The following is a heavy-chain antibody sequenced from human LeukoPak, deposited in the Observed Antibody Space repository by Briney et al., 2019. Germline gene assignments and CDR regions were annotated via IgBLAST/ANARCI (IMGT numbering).Heavy chain of an antibody. V-gene: IGHV1-2*02. CDR1: GYTFTVYY. CDR3: ARDFYSSGYYYVGY. Sequence: ASVKVSCKASGYTFTVYYMHWVRQAPGQGHEWMGWINPNSGGTNYAQKLQGRVTMTTDTSTSTAYMELRSLRSDDTAVYYCARDFYSSGYYYVGYWGQGTLVTVSS. J-gene: IGHJ4*02. CDR2: INPNSGGT. D-gene: IGHD3-22*01.